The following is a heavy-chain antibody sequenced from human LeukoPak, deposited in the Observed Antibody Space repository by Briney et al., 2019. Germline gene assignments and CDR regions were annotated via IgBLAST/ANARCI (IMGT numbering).Heavy chain of an antibody. V-gene: IGHV4-39*01. Sequence: PSETLSLTCTVSGGSISSGSYYWSWIRQPPGKGLEWIGSIYHSGSTYYNPSLKSRVTISVDTSKNQFSLKLSSVTAADTAVYYCARHDVVTRSFDYWGQGTLVTVSS. CDR2: IYHSGST. CDR3: ARHDVVTRSFDY. D-gene: IGHD4-23*01. J-gene: IGHJ4*02. CDR1: GGSISSGSYY.